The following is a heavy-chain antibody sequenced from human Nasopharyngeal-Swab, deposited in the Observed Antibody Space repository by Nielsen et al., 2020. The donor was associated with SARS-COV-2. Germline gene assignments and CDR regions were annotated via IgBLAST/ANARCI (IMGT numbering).Heavy chain of an antibody. J-gene: IGHJ5*02. Sequence: ASVKVSCKASGYTFTRYAINWLRQAPGQGPEWMGWIATPTGHPTYAQGFTGRSVFSLDTSVATAYLHINSLKTEDTAIYYCVRDQAMARPNWFDPWGQGTLVTVSS. CDR1: GYTFTRYA. D-gene: IGHD5-18*01. CDR2: IATPTGHP. V-gene: IGHV7-4-1*02. CDR3: VRDQAMARPNWFDP.